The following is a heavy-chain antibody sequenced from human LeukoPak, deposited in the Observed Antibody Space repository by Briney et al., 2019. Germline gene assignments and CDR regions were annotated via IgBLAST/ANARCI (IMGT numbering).Heavy chain of an antibody. CDR3: AKWVGTVGSSPVYYYYYMDV. CDR1: GFTFSSYA. V-gene: IGHV3-23*01. CDR2: ISGSGGST. Sequence: PGGSLRLSCAASGFTFSSYAMSWVCQVPGKGLEWVSTISGSGGSTNYADSVKGRFTISRDNSKNTLYLQMNSLRAEDTAVYYCAKWVGTVGSSPVYYYYYMDVWGKGTTVTVSS. J-gene: IGHJ6*03. D-gene: IGHD1-14*01.